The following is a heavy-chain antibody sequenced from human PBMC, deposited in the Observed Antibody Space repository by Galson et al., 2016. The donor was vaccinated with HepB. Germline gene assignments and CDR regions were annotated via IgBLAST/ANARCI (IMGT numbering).Heavy chain of an antibody. CDR2: IFTTGTT. J-gene: IGHJ5*02. V-gene: IGHV4-61*02. CDR3: ARDRAGRWTGALSS. Sequence: TLSLTCTVSGASITYGNFYWSWIRQPADKELEWVGRIFTTGTTNYSPSLQSRLTISLDPSKNQFSLSLTSVTAADAAVYFCARDRAGRWTGALSSWGQGTLVTVSS. D-gene: IGHD3/OR15-3a*01. CDR1: GASITYGNFY.